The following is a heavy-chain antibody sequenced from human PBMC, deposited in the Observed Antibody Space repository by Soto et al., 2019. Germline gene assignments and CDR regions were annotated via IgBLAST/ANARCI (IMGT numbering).Heavy chain of an antibody. Sequence: VASVKVSCKASGGTFSSYAISWVRQAPGQGLEWMGGIIPIFGTANYAQKFQGRVTITADESTSTAYMELSSLRSEDTAVYYCAILAWLAADGLEYYYGMDVWGQGTTVTVSS. CDR3: AILAWLAADGLEYYYGMDV. CDR2: IIPIFGTA. J-gene: IGHJ6*02. CDR1: GGTFSSYA. V-gene: IGHV1-69*13. D-gene: IGHD6-13*01.